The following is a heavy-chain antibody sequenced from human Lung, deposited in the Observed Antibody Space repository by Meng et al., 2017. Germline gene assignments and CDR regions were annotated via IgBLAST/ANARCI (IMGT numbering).Heavy chain of an antibody. D-gene: IGHD3-10*01. CDR2: LGAHDGDR. CDR1: DYTFTGYG. Sequence: QVHPVQSGAEVKKPGASVKVSCKSSDYTFTGYGVSWVRQAPGQGLEWMAWLGAHDGDRSHAPRFQDRVTVTADRLTATSFMELRNLRYDDTAVYYCARGTPGRSYSDFWGQGTLVTVSS. V-gene: IGHV1-18*04. J-gene: IGHJ4*02. CDR3: ARGTPGRSYSDF.